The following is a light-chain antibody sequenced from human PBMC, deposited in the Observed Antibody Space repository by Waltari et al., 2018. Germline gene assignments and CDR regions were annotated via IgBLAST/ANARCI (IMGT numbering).Light chain of an antibody. V-gene: IGLV1-40*01. CDR2: GNT. CDR1: SSNFGANYD. Sequence: QSVLTQPPSMSGAPGQKVTIPCTGGSSNFGANYDVHWYQQFPGTTPKLISFGNTNRPSGVPGRFSGSRSGTSASLAIAGLQSEDEAVYYCQSFDSSLSASVFGGGTKLTVL. J-gene: IGLJ3*02. CDR3: QSFDSSLSASV.